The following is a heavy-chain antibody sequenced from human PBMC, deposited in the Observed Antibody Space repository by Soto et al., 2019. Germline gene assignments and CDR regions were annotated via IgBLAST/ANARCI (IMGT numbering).Heavy chain of an antibody. CDR1: GGSISSSSYY. J-gene: IGHJ6*02. Sequence: LSLTCTVSGGSISSSSYYWGWIRQPPGKGLEWIGSIYYSGSTYYNPSLKSRVTISVDTSKNQFSLKLSSVTAADTAVYYCATPNLNSSSWYTGDYYGMDVWGQGTTVTVSS. CDR2: IYYSGST. D-gene: IGHD6-13*01. CDR3: ATPNLNSSSWYTGDYYGMDV. V-gene: IGHV4-39*01.